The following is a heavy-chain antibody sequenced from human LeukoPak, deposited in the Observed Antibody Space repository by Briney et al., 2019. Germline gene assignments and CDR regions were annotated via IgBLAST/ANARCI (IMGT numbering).Heavy chain of an antibody. CDR1: GGSISSGGYS. CDR3: ARGRGTTPDV. D-gene: IGHD4-17*01. Sequence: SETLSLTCAVSGGSISSGGYSWSWIRQPPGKGLEWIGYIYHSGSTYYNPSLKSRVTISVDRSKNQFSLKLSSVTAADTAVYYCARGRGTTPDVWGQGTTVTVSS. J-gene: IGHJ6*02. V-gene: IGHV4-30-2*01. CDR2: IYHSGST.